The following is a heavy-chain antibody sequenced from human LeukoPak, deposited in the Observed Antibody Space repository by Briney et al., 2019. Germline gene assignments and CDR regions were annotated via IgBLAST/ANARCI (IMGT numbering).Heavy chain of an antibody. J-gene: IGHJ4*02. Sequence: GGSLRLSCAASGFSFSSYCMHWVRQPPGKGLEWVAFIRYDGSTKYYAYSVKGRFTTSEDTSNNTPYLQMTSTRAETTAVYYCAKEGVPAAILGYWGQGNLVTVSS. CDR3: AKEGVPAAILGY. V-gene: IGHV3-30*02. CDR2: IRYDGSTK. CDR1: GFSFSSYC. D-gene: IGHD2-2*02.